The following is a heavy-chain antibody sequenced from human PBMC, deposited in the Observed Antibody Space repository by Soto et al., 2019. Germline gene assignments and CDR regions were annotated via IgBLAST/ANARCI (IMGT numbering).Heavy chain of an antibody. CDR1: GYNFTIYW. CDR2: IYPGDSDT. J-gene: IGHJ5*01. Sequence: GESLKISCKASGYNFTIYWIGWVRQMPGKGLEWMGVIYPGDSDTRYSPSFQGQVTISADSSINTAYLQWSSLKASDTATYYCASVPLSSHNWFDSWGQGTLVTVSS. V-gene: IGHV5-51*01. D-gene: IGHD3-16*01. CDR3: ASVPLSSHNWFDS.